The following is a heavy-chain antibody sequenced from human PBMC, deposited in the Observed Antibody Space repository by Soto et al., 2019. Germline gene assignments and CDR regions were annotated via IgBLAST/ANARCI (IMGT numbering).Heavy chain of an antibody. J-gene: IGHJ4*02. CDR2: ITKSSGTK. D-gene: IGHD7-27*01. Sequence: GGSLRLSCAASGFTFSDYTMNWVRQAPGKGLEWVSYITKSSGTKSYADSVKGRFTISRDNAKSSLFLQMSSLRDEDTALYYCARDLNWGFDYWGQGALVTVSS. CDR1: GFTFSDYT. V-gene: IGHV3-48*02. CDR3: ARDLNWGFDY.